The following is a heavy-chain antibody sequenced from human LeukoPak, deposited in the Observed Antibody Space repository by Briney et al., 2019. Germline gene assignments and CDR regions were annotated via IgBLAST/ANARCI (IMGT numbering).Heavy chain of an antibody. D-gene: IGHD3-9*01. J-gene: IGHJ4*02. CDR2: ISAYNGNT. Sequence: GASVKVSCKASGYTFTSYGISWVRQAPGQGLEWMGWISAYNGNTNYAQKLQGRVTMTTDTSTSTAYMELRSLRSDDTAVYYCARIDYDILTGYGIYVDYWGQGTLVTVSS. CDR1: GYTFTSYG. V-gene: IGHV1-18*01. CDR3: ARIDYDILTGYGIYVDY.